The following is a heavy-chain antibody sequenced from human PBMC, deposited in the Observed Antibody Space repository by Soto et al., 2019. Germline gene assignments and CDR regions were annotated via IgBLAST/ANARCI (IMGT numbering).Heavy chain of an antibody. V-gene: IGHV3-23*01. CDR2: ISGSGGST. CDR3: AKYPLQGFWSGYAYYYYYMDV. Sequence: GGSLRLSCAASGFTFSSYAMSWVRQAPGKGLEWVSAISGSGGSTYYADSVKGRFTISRDNSKNTLYLQMNSLRAEDTAVYYCAKYPLQGFWSGYAYYYYYMDVWGKGTTVTVSS. D-gene: IGHD3-3*01. CDR1: GFTFSSYA. J-gene: IGHJ6*03.